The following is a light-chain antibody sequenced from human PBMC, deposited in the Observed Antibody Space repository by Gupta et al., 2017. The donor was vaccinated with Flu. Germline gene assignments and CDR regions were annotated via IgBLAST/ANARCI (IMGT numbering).Light chain of an antibody. CDR3: QQDDRYPLT. V-gene: IGKV1-5*03. J-gene: IGKJ4*01. Sequence: DIQMTQSPSALSASVGDRVTITCRASQDIVAWLAWFQQKPGQAPKLLIYQASNLESGVPSRFSGDGSGTEFTLTINSLQPDDFATYYCQQDDRYPLTFGGGTRIEI. CDR2: QAS. CDR1: QDIVAW.